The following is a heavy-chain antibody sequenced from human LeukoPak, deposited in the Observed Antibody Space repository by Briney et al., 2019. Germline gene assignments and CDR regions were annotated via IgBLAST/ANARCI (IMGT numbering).Heavy chain of an antibody. J-gene: IGHJ3*02. CDR2: FDPEDGET. D-gene: IGHD6-19*01. Sequence: ASVKVSCKVSGYTLTELSMHWVRQAPGKGLEWMGGFDPEDGETIYAQKFQGRVTMTEDTSTDTAYMELSSLTSEDTAVYYCATAFHSGWTHQDAFDIWGQGTMVTVSS. CDR3: ATAFHSGWTHQDAFDI. CDR1: GYTLTELS. V-gene: IGHV1-24*01.